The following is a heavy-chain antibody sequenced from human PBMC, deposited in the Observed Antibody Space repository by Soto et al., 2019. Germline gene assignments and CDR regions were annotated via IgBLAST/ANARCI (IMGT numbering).Heavy chain of an antibody. V-gene: IGHV1-46*03. D-gene: IGHD5-12*01. Sequence: ASVKVSCKASGYTFTSYYMHWVRQAPGQGLEWMGIINPSGGSTSYAQKFQGRVTMTRDTSTSTVYMELSSLRSEDTAVYYCARSIVATMFPNYYYYYYMDVWGKGTTVTVSS. CDR3: ARSIVATMFPNYYYYYYMDV. CDR1: GYTFTSYY. CDR2: INPSGGST. J-gene: IGHJ6*03.